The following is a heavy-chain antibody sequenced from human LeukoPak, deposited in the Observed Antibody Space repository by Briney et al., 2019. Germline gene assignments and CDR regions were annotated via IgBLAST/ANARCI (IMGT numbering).Heavy chain of an antibody. J-gene: IGHJ4*02. CDR2: IIPIFGTA. CDR3: ARAYSGYDFFDY. Sequence: SVKVSCTASGGTFSRYAISWVRQAPGQGLEWMGGIIPIFGTANYAQKFQGRVTITADESTSTAYMEVSSLRSEDTAVYYCARAYSGYDFFDYWGQGILVTVSS. D-gene: IGHD5-12*01. V-gene: IGHV1-69*01. CDR1: GGTFSRYA.